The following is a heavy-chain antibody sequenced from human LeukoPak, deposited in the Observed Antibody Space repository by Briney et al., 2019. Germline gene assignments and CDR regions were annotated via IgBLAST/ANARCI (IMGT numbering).Heavy chain of an antibody. CDR1: GFTFSSYA. Sequence: GGSLRLSCAASGFTFSSYAMSWVRQAPGKGLEWLSAISGSGGSTYYADSVKGRFTISRDNTKNTLYLQMNSLRVEDTAVYYCAKSPGSVVVTANDYWGQGTLVTVSS. CDR2: ISGSGGST. V-gene: IGHV3-23*01. J-gene: IGHJ4*02. CDR3: AKSPGSVVVTANDY. D-gene: IGHD2-21*02.